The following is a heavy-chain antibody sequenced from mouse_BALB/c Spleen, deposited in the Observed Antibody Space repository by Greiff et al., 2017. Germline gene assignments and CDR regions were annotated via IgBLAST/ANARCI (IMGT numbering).Heavy chain of an antibody. D-gene: IGHD6-5*01. Sequence: EVKLMESGGGLVKPGGSLKLSCAASGFAFSSYDMSWVRQTPEKRLEWVAYISSGGGSTYYPDTVKGRFTISRDNAKNTLYLQMSSLKSEDTAMYYCARLLFQRGAMDYWGQGTSVTVSS. J-gene: IGHJ4*01. CDR2: ISSGGGST. V-gene: IGHV5-12-1*01. CDR3: ARLLFQRGAMDY. CDR1: GFAFSSYD.